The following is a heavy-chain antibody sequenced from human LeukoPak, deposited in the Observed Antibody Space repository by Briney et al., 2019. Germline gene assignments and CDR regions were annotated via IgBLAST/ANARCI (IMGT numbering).Heavy chain of an antibody. J-gene: IGHJ5*02. D-gene: IGHD4-17*01. V-gene: IGHV4-4*09. CDR3: ASHPTPYAGFHP. CDR2: IYNSGST. Sequence: SETLSLTCTVSGGSINSYYWSWIRQPPGKGLEWIGYIYNSGSTNYNPSLKSRVTISVDTSKNQFSLKLSSLTAADTAVYYCASHPTPYAGFHPWGEGALVTDCS. CDR1: GGSINSYY.